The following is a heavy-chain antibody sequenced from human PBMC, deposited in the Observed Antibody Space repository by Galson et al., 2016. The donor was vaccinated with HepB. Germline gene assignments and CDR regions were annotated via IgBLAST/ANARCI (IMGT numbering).Heavy chain of an antibody. D-gene: IGHD6-19*01. V-gene: IGHV3-23*01. CDR1: GFSFSTYA. CDR2: ISPSGVDT. J-gene: IGHJ4*02. CDR3: AREGSGFGFYYFDS. Sequence: SLRLSCAASGFSFSTYAMCWVRQAPGKGLDLVSCISPSGVDTSYADSVKGWFTISRDNGKNSLTLQMNSLRAEDTAVYYCAREGSGFGFYYFDSWGQGTLVTVSS.